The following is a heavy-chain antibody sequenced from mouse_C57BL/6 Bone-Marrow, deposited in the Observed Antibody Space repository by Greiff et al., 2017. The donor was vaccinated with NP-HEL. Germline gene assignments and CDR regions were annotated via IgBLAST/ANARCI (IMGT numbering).Heavy chain of an antibody. V-gene: IGHV5-12*01. Sequence: EVKVEESGGGLVQPGGSLKLSCAASGFTFSDYYMYWVRQTPEKRLEWVAYISNGGGSTYYPATVKGRFTISRDNAKNTLYLQMSRLKSEDTAMYYCARRTYYSNHYYAMDYWGQGTSVTVSS. D-gene: IGHD2-5*01. J-gene: IGHJ4*01. CDR3: ARRTYYSNHYYAMDY. CDR1: GFTFSDYY. CDR2: ISNGGGST.